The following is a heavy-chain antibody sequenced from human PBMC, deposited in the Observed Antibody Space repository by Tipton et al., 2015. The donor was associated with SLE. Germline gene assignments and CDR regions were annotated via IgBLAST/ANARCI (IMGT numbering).Heavy chain of an antibody. J-gene: IGHJ4*02. Sequence: TLSLTCTVSSGSIRSSSYYWGWIRQPPGKGLEWIGSIYYSGTTYYNPSLKSRVTISIETSKNQFSLKLNSVTAADTAVYYCARSYYHDSRGLRVPLSPHYWDQGTLVTVSS. CDR2: IYYSGTT. CDR3: ARSYYHDSRGLRVPLSPHY. CDR1: SGSIRSSSYY. V-gene: IGHV4-39*07. D-gene: IGHD3-22*01.